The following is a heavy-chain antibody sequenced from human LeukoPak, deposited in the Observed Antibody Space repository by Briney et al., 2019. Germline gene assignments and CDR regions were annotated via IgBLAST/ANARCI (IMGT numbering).Heavy chain of an antibody. CDR2: ISSSGSTI. Sequence: GGSLRLSCAASGFTFSSYEMNWVRQAPGKGLEWVSYISSSGSTISYADSVKGRFTISRDNAKTSLYLQMNSLRAEDTAVYYCATTTPAQYVDWVPPSGPIYGMDIWGQGTTVTVSS. V-gene: IGHV3-48*03. CDR3: ATTTPAQYVDWVPPSGPIYGMDI. CDR1: GFTFSSYE. J-gene: IGHJ6*02. D-gene: IGHD3-9*01.